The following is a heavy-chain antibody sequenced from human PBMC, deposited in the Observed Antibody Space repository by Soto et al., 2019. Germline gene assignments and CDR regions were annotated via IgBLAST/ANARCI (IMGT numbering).Heavy chain of an antibody. Sequence: SETRSLTCAVYGGSFSGYYWTWIRQPPGTGLEWIGEINHSGSTNYNPSLKSRVTISVDTSKNQFSLKLTSVTAAGTAVYYCARDKITGLFDYWGQGTLVTVS. CDR2: INHSGST. J-gene: IGHJ4*02. V-gene: IGHV4-34*01. CDR1: GGSFSGYY. D-gene: IGHD2-8*02. CDR3: ARDKITGLFDY.